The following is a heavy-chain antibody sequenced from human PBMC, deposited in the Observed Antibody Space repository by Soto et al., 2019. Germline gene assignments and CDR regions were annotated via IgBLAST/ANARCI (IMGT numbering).Heavy chain of an antibody. J-gene: IGHJ2*01. Sequence: QVQLQESGPGLVGPSQTLSLTCTVSGGSIRSSTYYWTWIRHHPGKGLEWVGFIYFSGSTFYNPSLKSRVTISLDPSRNQVSLKLTSVTAADSAVYYCAREIRNQSGDSHHWYFDLWGRGTQVAVSS. D-gene: IGHD1-1*01. CDR3: AREIRNQSGDSHHWYFDL. CDR2: IYFSGST. V-gene: IGHV4-31*03. CDR1: GGSIRSSTYY.